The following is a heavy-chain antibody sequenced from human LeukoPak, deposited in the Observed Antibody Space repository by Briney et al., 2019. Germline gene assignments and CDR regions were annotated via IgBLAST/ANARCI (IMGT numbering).Heavy chain of an antibody. D-gene: IGHD2-15*01. Sequence: SGGSLRLSRAAWTLSIGANSIHSVRHAPGKGLEWVSLISWDESTTYYSDSVKGRFTVSRDSSKNSLHLQMNSLRTEDTALYYCERGPNRWWKVSRNCVMDGWGQGTTVTVSS. J-gene: IGHJ6*02. CDR3: ERGPNRWWKVSRNCVMDG. CDR1: TLSIGANS. V-gene: IGHV3-43*01. CDR2: ISWDESTT.